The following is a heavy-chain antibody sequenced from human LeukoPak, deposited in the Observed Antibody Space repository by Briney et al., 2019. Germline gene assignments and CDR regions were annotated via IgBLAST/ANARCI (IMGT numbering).Heavy chain of an antibody. J-gene: IGHJ4*02. CDR1: GGSFSGYY. CDR3: ARGRITMIVVPKSKFDY. Sequence: SETLSLTCAVYGGSFSGYYWSWIRQPPGKGLEWIGEINHSGSTNYNPSLKSRVTISVDTSKNQFSLKLSSVTAADTAVYYCARGRITMIVVPKSKFDYWGQGTLVTVSS. V-gene: IGHV4-34*01. CDR2: INHSGST. D-gene: IGHD3-22*01.